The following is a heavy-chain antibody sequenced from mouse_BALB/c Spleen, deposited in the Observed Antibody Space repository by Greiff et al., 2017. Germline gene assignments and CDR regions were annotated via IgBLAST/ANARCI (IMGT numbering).Heavy chain of an antibody. Sequence: VQLQESGPGLVAPSQSLSITCTVSGFSLTGYGVNWVRQPPGKGLEWLGMIWGDGSTDYNSALKSRLSISKDNSKSQVFLKMNSLQTDDTARYYCARDRGRTTWDYAMDYWGQGTSVTVSS. V-gene: IGHV2-6-7*01. J-gene: IGHJ4*01. D-gene: IGHD1-1*01. CDR2: IWGDGST. CDR1: GFSLTGYG. CDR3: ARDRGRTTWDYAMDY.